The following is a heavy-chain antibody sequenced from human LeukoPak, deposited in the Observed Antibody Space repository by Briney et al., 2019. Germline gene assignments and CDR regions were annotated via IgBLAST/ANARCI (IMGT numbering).Heavy chain of an antibody. CDR1: GYTFTSYG. D-gene: IGHD3-22*01. Sequence: ASVKVSCKASGYTFTSYGITWVRQAPGQGLEWMGWISAYSGNTNYARKVQGRVTMTTDTSTSTVSMELRSLRSDDTAVYYCARARHDSSGYYLYWGQGTLVTVSS. CDR2: ISAYSGNT. V-gene: IGHV1-18*01. J-gene: IGHJ4*02. CDR3: ARARHDSSGYYLY.